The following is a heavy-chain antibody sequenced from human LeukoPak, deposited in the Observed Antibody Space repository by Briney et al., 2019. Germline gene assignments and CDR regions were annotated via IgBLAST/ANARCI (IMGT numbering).Heavy chain of an antibody. CDR1: GFTLSSYS. Sequence: GGSLRLSCAASGFTLSSYSMNWVRQAPGKGLEWVSSISSSSSYIYYADSVKGRFTISRDNAKNSLYLQMNSLRAEDTAVYYCAREAEQWPGRGVDYWGQGTLVTVSS. J-gene: IGHJ4*02. D-gene: IGHD6-19*01. CDR2: ISSSSSYI. V-gene: IGHV3-21*01. CDR3: AREAEQWPGRGVDY.